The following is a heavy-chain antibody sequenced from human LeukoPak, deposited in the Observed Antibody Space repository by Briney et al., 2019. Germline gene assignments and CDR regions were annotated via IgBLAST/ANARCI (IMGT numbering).Heavy chain of an antibody. V-gene: IGHV4-34*01. Sequence: SETLSLTCAVYGGSFSGYYWSWIRQPPGKGLEWIGEINHSGSTNYNPSLKSRVTISVDTSKNQFSLKLSSVTAADTAVYYCARGVVPGVYYYYYMDVWGKGTTVTVSS. CDR2: INHSGST. CDR3: ARGVVPGVYYYYYMDV. J-gene: IGHJ6*03. CDR1: GGSFSGYY. D-gene: IGHD2-2*01.